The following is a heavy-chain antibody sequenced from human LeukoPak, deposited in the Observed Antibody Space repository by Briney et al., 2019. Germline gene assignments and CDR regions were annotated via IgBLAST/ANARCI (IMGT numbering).Heavy chain of an antibody. D-gene: IGHD1-7*01. CDR2: IYTSGST. V-gene: IGHV4-4*07. CDR3: ARDVFADWNYEPGFDY. J-gene: IGHJ4*02. CDR1: GGSISSYY. Sequence: SETLSLTCTVSGGSISSYYWSWIRQPAGKGLEWIGRIYTSGSTNYNPSLKSRVTMSVDTSKNQFSLKLSSVTAADTAVYYCARDVFADWNYEPGFDYWGQGTLVTVSS.